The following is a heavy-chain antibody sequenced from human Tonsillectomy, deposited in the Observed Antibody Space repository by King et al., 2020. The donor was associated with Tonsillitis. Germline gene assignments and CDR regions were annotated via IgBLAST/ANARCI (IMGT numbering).Heavy chain of an antibody. CDR2: ISGSSSRI. V-gene: IGHV3-48*01. CDR1: GFTFSSYS. Sequence: VQLVESGGGLVQPGGSLRLSCTASGFTFSSYSMNWVRQAPGKGLEWVSVISGSSSRIYYTDSVKGRFTISRDNGENSLYLQMNSLRAEDTAVYYCAREEPAALAFDVWGQGTMVTVSS. D-gene: IGHD6-13*01. J-gene: IGHJ3*01. CDR3: AREEPAALAFDV.